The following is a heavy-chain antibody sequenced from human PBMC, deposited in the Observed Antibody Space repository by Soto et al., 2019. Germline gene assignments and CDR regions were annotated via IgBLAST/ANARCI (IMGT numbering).Heavy chain of an antibody. CDR3: ARVGTGKWYFDN. D-gene: IGHD3-10*01. V-gene: IGHV3-74*01. Sequence: EVQLVESGGGLVQPGGSLRLSCSASGFTFGDYWMHWVRQAPGKGLVWVSRINGDGSTTNYADSVKGRFTISRDNAKNTLYLQMNSLRAEDTAVYYCARVGTGKWYFDNWGQGTLVTVSS. CDR1: GFTFGDYW. J-gene: IGHJ4*02. CDR2: INGDGSTT.